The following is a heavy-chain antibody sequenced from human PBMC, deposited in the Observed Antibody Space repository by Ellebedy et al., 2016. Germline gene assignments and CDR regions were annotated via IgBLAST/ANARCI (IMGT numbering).Heavy chain of an antibody. CDR3: ARFRRTAGRELSGPQYFDY. J-gene: IGHJ4*02. V-gene: IGHV4-59*08. CDR1: GGSINSYF. Sequence: SETLSLTCSVSGGSINSYFWGWVRQPPGKGLEYIGYIYYSGTTNYNPSLKSRVSMSADTSKNQISQKLTSMTDADTAVYFCARFRRTAGRELSGPQYFDYWGQGILVTVSS. D-gene: IGHD2-15*01. CDR2: IYYSGTT.